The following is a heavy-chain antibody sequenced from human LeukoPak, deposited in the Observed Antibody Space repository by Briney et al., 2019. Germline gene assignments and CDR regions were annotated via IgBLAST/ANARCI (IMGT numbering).Heavy chain of an antibody. V-gene: IGHV4-61*02. D-gene: IGHD1-7*01. CDR3: ASLYNWNYDY. CDR2: IYTSGST. J-gene: IGHJ4*02. Sequence: SQTLSLTCTVSSGSISSGSYYWSWIRQPAGKGLEWIGRIYTSGSTNYNPSLKSRVTISVDTSKNQFSLKLSSVTAADTAVYYCASLYNWNYDYWGQGTLVTVSS. CDR1: SGSISSGSYY.